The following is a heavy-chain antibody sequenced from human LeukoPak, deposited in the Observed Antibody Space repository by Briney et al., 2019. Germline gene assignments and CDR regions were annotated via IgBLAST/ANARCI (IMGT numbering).Heavy chain of an antibody. CDR1: GFTFSNYW. Sequence: GGSLRLSXAASGFTFSNYWMHWVRQAPGKGLVWVSRINSDGSSTTYADSVKGRFTISRDNAKNTLYLQMNSLRAEDTAVYYCARESSVGAHKAFDYWGQGTLVTVSS. CDR2: INSDGSST. CDR3: ARESSVGAHKAFDY. D-gene: IGHD1-26*01. J-gene: IGHJ4*02. V-gene: IGHV3-74*01.